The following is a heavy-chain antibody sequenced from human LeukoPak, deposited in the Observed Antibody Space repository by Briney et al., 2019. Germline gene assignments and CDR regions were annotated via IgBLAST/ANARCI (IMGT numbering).Heavy chain of an antibody. Sequence: PSETLSLTCTVSGGSISSYYWSWIRQPPGKRLEWIGHIYYSGSTNYNPNLKSRVTISVDTSKNPSSLKLSSVTAADTAVYYCASRSSIWSGYQDTLYYFDSWGQGTLVTVSS. CDR2: IYYSGST. CDR3: ASRSSIWSGYQDTLYYFDS. D-gene: IGHD3-3*01. J-gene: IGHJ4*02. CDR1: GGSISSYY. V-gene: IGHV4-59*01.